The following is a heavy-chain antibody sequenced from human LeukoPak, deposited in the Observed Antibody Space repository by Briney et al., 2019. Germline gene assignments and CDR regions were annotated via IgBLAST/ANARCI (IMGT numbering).Heavy chain of an antibody. CDR3: AKGDSGSVDY. Sequence: PGGSLRLSCAASGFTVSSNYMSWVRQAPGKGLEWVSGISWNSGSIGYADSVKGRFTVSRDNAKNSLYLQMNSLRAEDTALYYCAKGDSGSVDYWGQGTLVTVSS. V-gene: IGHV3-9*01. CDR2: ISWNSGSI. CDR1: GFTVSSNY. D-gene: IGHD3-10*01. J-gene: IGHJ4*02.